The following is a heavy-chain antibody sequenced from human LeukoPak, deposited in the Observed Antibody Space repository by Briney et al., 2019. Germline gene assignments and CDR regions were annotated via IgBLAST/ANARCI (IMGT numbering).Heavy chain of an antibody. CDR1: GFTFSTYA. CDR2: IKGGGGDP. J-gene: IGHJ4*02. V-gene: IGHV3-23*01. Sequence: GGSLRLSCTASGFTFSTYAMGWVRQAPGKGLEWVSSIKGGGGDPFYADSVKGRFTISRDNSKNTLFLQLHNLRAEDSAVYYCAKGVHDFNPFYRWGQGTLVTVSA. CDR3: AKGVHDFNPFYR. D-gene: IGHD1-14*01.